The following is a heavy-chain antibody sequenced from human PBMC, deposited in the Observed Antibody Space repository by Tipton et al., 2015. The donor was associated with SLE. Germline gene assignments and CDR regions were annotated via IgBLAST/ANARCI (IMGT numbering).Heavy chain of an antibody. J-gene: IGHJ4*02. CDR1: GGSFSGYY. V-gene: IGHV4-34*01. CDR3: ARDEDIAMPFY. CDR2: INHSGST. D-gene: IGHD5-18*01. Sequence: TLSLTCAVYGGSFSGYYRSWIRQPPGKGLEWIGEINHSGSTNYNPSLKSRVTISEDTSKNQFSLKLSSVTAVDTAIYYCARDEDIAMPFYWGQGTLVTVPS.